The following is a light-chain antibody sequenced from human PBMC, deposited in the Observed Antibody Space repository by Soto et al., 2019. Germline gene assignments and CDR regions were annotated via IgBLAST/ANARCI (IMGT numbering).Light chain of an antibody. V-gene: IGKV3-15*01. CDR2: GAS. CDR1: QSVSSN. J-gene: IGKJ4*01. CDR3: EQYDKSIT. Sequence: EIVMPQSPATLSVTPGGRAPLSCRASQSVSSNLAWYQQKPGQAPRLLIYGASTRATGIPARFSGSGSGTDFTLTINRLEPEDFAVYYCEQYDKSITFGGGTKV.